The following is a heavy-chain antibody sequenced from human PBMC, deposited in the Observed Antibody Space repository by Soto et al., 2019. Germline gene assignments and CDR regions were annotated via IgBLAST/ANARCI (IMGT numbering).Heavy chain of an antibody. CDR1: GGSFSDYY. CDR3: ARTGHLFDY. Sequence: TSETLSLTYAVHGGSFSDYYWSWIRQPPGKGLEWIGEINYSGRTNYNPSLKSRVTISVDTSKNQFPLTLSSMTAADTAVYYCARTGHLFDYWGQGISVTVSS. V-gene: IGHV4-34*01. CDR2: INYSGRT. J-gene: IGHJ4*02.